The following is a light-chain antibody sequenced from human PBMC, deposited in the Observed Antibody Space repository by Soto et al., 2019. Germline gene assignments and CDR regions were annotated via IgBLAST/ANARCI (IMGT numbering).Light chain of an antibody. V-gene: IGKV1-5*03. Sequence: DIQMTQSPSTLYASVGDRVTITCLARQSCNNWLAWYQQKAWNAPKLLIYRESNLESGFPSRFSSSGSGTEFTLTISGLQPDEFATYYRQQKGIYPCTFGQGTKVEIK. J-gene: IGKJ1*01. CDR3: QQKGIYPCT. CDR1: QSCNNW. CDR2: RES.